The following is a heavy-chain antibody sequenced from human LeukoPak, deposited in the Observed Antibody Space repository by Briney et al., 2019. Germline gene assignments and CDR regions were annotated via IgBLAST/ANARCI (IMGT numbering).Heavy chain of an antibody. CDR2: ISSSSSYI. J-gene: IGHJ6*03. V-gene: IGHV3-21*01. D-gene: IGHD3-22*01. Sequence: GGSLRLSCAASGFTFSSYSMNWVRQAPGKGLEWVSSISSSSSYIYYADSVKGRFTISRDNAKNSLYLQMNSLRAGDTAVYYCARAYPVYYYDSSGYMDVWGKGTTVTVSS. CDR1: GFTFSSYS. CDR3: ARAYPVYYYDSSGYMDV.